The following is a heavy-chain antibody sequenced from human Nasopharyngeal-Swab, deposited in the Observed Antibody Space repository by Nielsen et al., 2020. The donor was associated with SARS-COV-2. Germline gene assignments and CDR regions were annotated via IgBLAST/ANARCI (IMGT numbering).Heavy chain of an antibody. CDR2: ISSGSSII. CDR3: ARDRGYSYGYDAFDI. J-gene: IGHJ3*02. Sequence: IRQPPGPGLAWVSYISSGSSIIYYADSVKGRFTISRDNAKNSLYLQMNSLRDEDTAVYYCARDRGYSYGYDAFDIWGQGTMVTVSS. D-gene: IGHD5-18*01. V-gene: IGHV3-48*02.